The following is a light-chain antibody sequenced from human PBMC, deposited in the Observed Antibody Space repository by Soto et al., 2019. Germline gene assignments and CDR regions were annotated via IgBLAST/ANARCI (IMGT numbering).Light chain of an antibody. V-gene: IGKV1-5*03. CDR1: QRISRW. CDR2: TTS. CDR3: QHYKDYSWT. J-gene: IGKJ1*01. Sequence: DIHLTQSPSTLSASVVDRITITCRASQRISRWLARYQQKPGKAPKLLIYTTSSLESGVPSRFSGSGSGTEFTLTISSLQPDDFATYYCQHYKDYSWTFGQGTKVEIK.